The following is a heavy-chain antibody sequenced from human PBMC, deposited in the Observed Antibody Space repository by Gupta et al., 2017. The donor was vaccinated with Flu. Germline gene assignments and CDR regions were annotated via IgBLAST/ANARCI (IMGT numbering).Heavy chain of an antibody. CDR2: VIPIFGAT. CDR1: GGTFSRFA. V-gene: IGHV1-69*01. CDR3: SRGWESSILSL. Sequence: QVQLVQSGAEVKKPGSSVRVSCKTSGGTFSRFAINWVRQAPGQGLEWMGGVIPIFGATDYAQKFQGRVALTADESTYTAYMELSSLTSEDTAVYYCSRGWESSILSLWGQGTLVTVSS. J-gene: IGHJ4*02. D-gene: IGHD2-21*01.